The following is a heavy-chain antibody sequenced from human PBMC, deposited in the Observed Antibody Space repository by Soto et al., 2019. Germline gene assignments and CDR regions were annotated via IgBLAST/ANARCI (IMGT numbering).Heavy chain of an antibody. CDR1: GFAFGNYW. D-gene: IGHD6-25*01. V-gene: IGHV3-7*05. J-gene: IGHJ3*02. CDR2: IKKDGSKK. CDR3: ARDVSPGSSGYYFDAFDI. Sequence: EVQLVESGGGLVQPGGSLRLSCAASGFAFGNYWMTWVRQAPGKGLEWVANIKKDGSKKSYLDSMRGRFTISRDNTENSLFLQMNSLRAEDTALYYCARDVSPGSSGYYFDAFDIWGQGTTVTVSS.